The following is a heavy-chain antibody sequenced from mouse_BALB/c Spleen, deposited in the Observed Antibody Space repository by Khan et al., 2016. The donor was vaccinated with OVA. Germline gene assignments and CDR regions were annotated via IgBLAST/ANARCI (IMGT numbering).Heavy chain of an antibody. J-gene: IGHJ3*01. Sequence: VQLKQSGPSLVKPSQTLSLTCSVTGDSITSGYWHWIRKFPENKLEYMGYIIYTGYTYYNPSLQSRISITRHTSKNQYYLQLNSVTDEYTSTYDCAISTYRYAFVYWGQGTLVTVSA. D-gene: IGHD2-12*01. CDR3: AISTYRYAFVY. CDR1: GDSITSGY. CDR2: IIYTGYT. V-gene: IGHV3-8*02.